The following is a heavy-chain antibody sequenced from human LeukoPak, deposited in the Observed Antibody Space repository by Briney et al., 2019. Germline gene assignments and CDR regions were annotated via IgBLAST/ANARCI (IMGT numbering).Heavy chain of an antibody. J-gene: IGHJ3*02. V-gene: IGHV4-59*11. D-gene: IGHD2/OR15-2a*01. CDR3: ARVLGGAFDI. CDR2: IYYSGST. Sequence: SETLSLTCTVSGGSISSHYWSWIRQPPGKGLEWIGYIYYSGSTNYNPSLKSRVTISVDTSKNQFSLKLSSVTAADTAVYYCARVLGGAFDIWGQGTMVIVSS. CDR1: GGSISSHY.